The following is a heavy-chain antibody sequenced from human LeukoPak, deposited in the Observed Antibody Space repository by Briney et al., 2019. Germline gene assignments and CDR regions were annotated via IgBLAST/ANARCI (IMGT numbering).Heavy chain of an antibody. CDR2: IYHSGST. Sequence: PSETLSLTCTVSGGSISSSSYYWGWIRQPPGKGLEWIGYIYHSGSTYYNPSLKSRVTISVDRSKNQSSLKLSSVTAADTAVYYCARACIAALDYWGQGTLVTVSS. CDR3: ARACIAALDY. J-gene: IGHJ4*02. V-gene: IGHV4-39*07. D-gene: IGHD6-13*01. CDR1: GGSISSSSYY.